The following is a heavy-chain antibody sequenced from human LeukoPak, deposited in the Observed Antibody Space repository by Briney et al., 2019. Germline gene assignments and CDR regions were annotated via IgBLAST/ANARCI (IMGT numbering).Heavy chain of an antibody. D-gene: IGHD3-22*01. CDR2: INHSGST. CDR1: GGSFSGYY. J-gene: IGHJ4*02. Sequence: PSETLSLTCAVYGGSFSGYYWSWIRQPPGKGLEWIGEINHSGSTNYNPSLKSRVTISVDTSKNQFSLKLSSVTAADTAVYYCARVVLDHYYDSSGYLGTLDYWGQGTLVTVSS. CDR3: ARVVLDHYYDSSGYLGTLDY. V-gene: IGHV4-34*01.